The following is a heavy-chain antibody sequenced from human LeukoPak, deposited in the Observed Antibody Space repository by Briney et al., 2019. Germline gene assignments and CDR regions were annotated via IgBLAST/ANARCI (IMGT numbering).Heavy chain of an antibody. J-gene: IGHJ4*02. V-gene: IGHV3-30-3*01. CDR3: ASGRFGELGYFDY. CDR1: GFTFSSYA. D-gene: IGHD3-10*01. Sequence: GGSLRLSCAASGFTFSSYAMHWVRQAPGKGLEWVAVISHDGSNKYYVDSVKGRFTISRDNSKNTLYLQMNSLRAEDTAVYYCASGRFGELGYFDYWGQGALVTVSS. CDR2: ISHDGSNK.